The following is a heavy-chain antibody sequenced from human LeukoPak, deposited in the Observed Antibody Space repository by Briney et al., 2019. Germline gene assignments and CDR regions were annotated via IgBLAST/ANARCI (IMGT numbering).Heavy chain of an antibody. V-gene: IGHV3-30-3*01. CDR1: RFTFSSYS. Sequence: GGSLRLSCAASRFTFSSYSMHWVRQAPGKGLEWVAVISSDGSNKYYADSVKGRFTISRDNSKNTLYLQMNSLRAEDTAVYYCARDFYGSGSYYSPPFDYWGQGTLVTVSS. D-gene: IGHD3-10*01. J-gene: IGHJ4*02. CDR3: ARDFYGSGSYYSPPFDY. CDR2: ISSDGSNK.